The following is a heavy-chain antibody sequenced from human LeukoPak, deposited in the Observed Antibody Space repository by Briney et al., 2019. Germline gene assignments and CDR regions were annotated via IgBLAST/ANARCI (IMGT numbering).Heavy chain of an antibody. V-gene: IGHV1-46*01. CDR1: GGTFSSYA. Sequence: ASVKVSCKASGGTFSSYAISWVRQAPGQGLGWMGIINPSGGSTSYAQKFQGRVTMTRDMSTSTVYMELSSLRSEDTAVYYCARESDSSSTLGYWGQGTLVTVSS. CDR2: INPSGGST. D-gene: IGHD6-6*01. CDR3: ARESDSSSTLGY. J-gene: IGHJ4*02.